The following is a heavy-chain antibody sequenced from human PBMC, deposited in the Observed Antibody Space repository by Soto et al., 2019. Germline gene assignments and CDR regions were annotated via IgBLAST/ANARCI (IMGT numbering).Heavy chain of an antibody. Sequence: EVQLLESGGGLVRPGGSLRLSCTASGFSFSSYALSWVRQAPGKGLAWVSTISGSDGKTYYADSVKCRFSISRDTSKTTLYLEMTSLRVEDTAVYYCARWSFLDYWCQGTRVTVS. CDR1: GFSFSSYA. CDR3: ARWSFLDY. CDR2: ISGSDGKT. V-gene: IGHV3-23*01. J-gene: IGHJ4*02. D-gene: IGHD1-26*01.